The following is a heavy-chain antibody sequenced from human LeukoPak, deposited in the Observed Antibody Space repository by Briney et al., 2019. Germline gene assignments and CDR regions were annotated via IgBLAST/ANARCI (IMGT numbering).Heavy chain of an antibody. Sequence: GRSLRLSCAASGFTFSSYGMHWVRQTPGKGLDWVAVISYTGSNKYYADSLRGRFTISRDNSKNTPYLQMDSLRAEDTAMYYCAKDSCYDWGLKNYFDLWGQGTLVTVSS. V-gene: IGHV3-30*18. CDR2: ISYTGSNK. J-gene: IGHJ4*02. CDR3: AKDSCYDWGLKNYFDL. D-gene: IGHD3-16*01. CDR1: GFTFSSYG.